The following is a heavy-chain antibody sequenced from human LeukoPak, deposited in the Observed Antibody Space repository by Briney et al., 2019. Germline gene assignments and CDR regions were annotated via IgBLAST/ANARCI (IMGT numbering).Heavy chain of an antibody. V-gene: IGHV3-7*02. CDR1: GFTFSSYW. CDR3: ARNTRRDVRGQLKNALDI. Sequence: GGSLRLSCAASGFTFSSYWMSWVRQAPGKGLEWVANIKQDGSEKYYVDSVKGRFTISRDNAKNSLYLQMNSLRAEDTAVYYCARNTRRDVRGQLKNALDIWGQGTMVTVSS. J-gene: IGHJ3*02. CDR2: IKQDGSEK. D-gene: IGHD6-6*01.